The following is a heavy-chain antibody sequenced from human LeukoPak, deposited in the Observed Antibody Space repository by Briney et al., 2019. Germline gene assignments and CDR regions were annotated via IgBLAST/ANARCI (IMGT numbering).Heavy chain of an antibody. CDR2: IWYDGSNK. D-gene: IGHD1-1*01. CDR3: AKPGHTKSDV. J-gene: IGHJ6*04. CDR1: GFTFSSYG. V-gene: IGHV3-33*06. Sequence: GRSLRLSCAASGFTFSSYGMHWVRQAPGKGLEWVAVIWYDGSNKYYADSVKGRFTISRDNSKNTLYLQMNSLRAEDTAVYYCAKPGHTKSDVWGKGTTVTVSS.